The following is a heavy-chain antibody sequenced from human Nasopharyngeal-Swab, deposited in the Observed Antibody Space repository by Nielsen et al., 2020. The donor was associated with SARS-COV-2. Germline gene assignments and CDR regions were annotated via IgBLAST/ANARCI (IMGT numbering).Heavy chain of an antibody. CDR3: ARDSRGYSGYDPRLNWFDP. V-gene: IGHV3-11*04. D-gene: IGHD5-12*01. J-gene: IGHJ5*02. CDR2: ISSSGSTI. Sequence: WIRQPPGKGLEWVAYISSSGSTIYYADSVKGRFTISRDNAKNSLYLQMNSLRAEDTAVYYCARDSRGYSGYDPRLNWFDPWGQGTLVTVSS.